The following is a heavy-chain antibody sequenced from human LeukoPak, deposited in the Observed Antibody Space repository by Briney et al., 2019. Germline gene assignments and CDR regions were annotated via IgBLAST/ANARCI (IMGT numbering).Heavy chain of an antibody. CDR1: GGTFSSYA. J-gene: IGHJ5*02. D-gene: IGHD2-2*01. CDR2: IIPIFGTA. Sequence: SVKVSCKASGGTFSSYAISWVRQAPGQGLEWMGRIIPIFGTANYAQKFQGRVTITTDESTSTAYMELSSLRSEDTAVYYCARGPLYIVVVPAEGLDPWGQGTLVTVSS. V-gene: IGHV1-69*05. CDR3: ARGPLYIVVVPAEGLDP.